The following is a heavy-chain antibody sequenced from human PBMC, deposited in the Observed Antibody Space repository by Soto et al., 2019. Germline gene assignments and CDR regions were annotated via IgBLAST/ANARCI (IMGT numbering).Heavy chain of an antibody. V-gene: IGHV2-5*02. J-gene: IGHJ6*03. CDR3: AHTNLWFGSNKQLKYYYMDV. CDR1: GFSLSTSGVG. Sequence: ESGPTLVNPTQTLTLTCTFSGFSLSTSGVGVGWIRQPPGKALEWLALIYWDDDKRYSPSLKSRLTITKDTSKNQVVLTMTNMDPVDTATYYCAHTNLWFGSNKQLKYYYMDVWGKGTTVTVSS. D-gene: IGHD3-10*01. CDR2: IYWDDDK.